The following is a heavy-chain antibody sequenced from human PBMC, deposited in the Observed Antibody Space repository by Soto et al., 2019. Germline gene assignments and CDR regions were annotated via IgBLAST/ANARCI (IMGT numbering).Heavy chain of an antibody. CDR2: INAYNGNT. D-gene: IGHD2-15*01. J-gene: IGHJ6*02. Sequence: ASVKVSCKASGYTFTSYGISWVRQAPGQGLEWMGWINAYNGNTNYAQKLQGRVTMTTDTSTSTAYMELRSLRSDDTAVYYCARFEGGGSSAIRYYYYGMDVWGQGTTVTVSS. CDR1: GYTFTSYG. V-gene: IGHV1-18*04. CDR3: ARFEGGGSSAIRYYYYGMDV.